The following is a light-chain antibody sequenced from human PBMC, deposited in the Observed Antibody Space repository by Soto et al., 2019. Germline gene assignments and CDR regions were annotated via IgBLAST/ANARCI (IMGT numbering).Light chain of an antibody. J-gene: IGKJ1*01. CDR2: WAS. Sequence: DIVMTQSPDSLAVSLGERATINCKSSQSVLYNSNNKNYLAWYQQKPGQPPKLLIYWASTRESGVPDRFSGSGSGEDFTLTISSLQAEDVAVYYCQQYYSPWTFGQGTKVEIK. CDR1: QSVLYNSNNKNY. CDR3: QQYYSPWT. V-gene: IGKV4-1*01.